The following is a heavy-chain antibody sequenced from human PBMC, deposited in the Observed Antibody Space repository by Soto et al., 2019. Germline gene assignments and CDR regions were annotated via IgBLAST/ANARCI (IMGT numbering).Heavy chain of an antibody. V-gene: IGHV3-7*03. CDR3: VRDQLILPADDFYYGVDV. Sequence: EVQLVESGGGSVQPGESLRLSCVASGFSFNMYWMSWIRQAPGKGLEWVARIKQDGGEKYYVDSVKGRFTVSRDNAKNSMHLQLHSVSADDAGIYACVRDQLILPADDFYYGVDVWGQGTTVTVSS. CDR2: IKQDGGEK. J-gene: IGHJ6*02. CDR1: GFSFNMYW.